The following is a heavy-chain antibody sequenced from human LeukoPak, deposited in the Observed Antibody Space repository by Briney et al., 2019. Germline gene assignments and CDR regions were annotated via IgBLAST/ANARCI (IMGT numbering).Heavy chain of an antibody. V-gene: IGHV3-33*08. CDR3: ARDTYESAEFDY. J-gene: IGHJ4*02. Sequence: GGSLRLSCAASGITFSSYAMHWVRQAPGKGLEWVAIIWYDGSNKYYADSVKGRFTISRDNSKNTLSLQMNSLRAEDTAVYYCARDTYESAEFDYWGQGTLVTVSS. CDR1: GITFSSYA. CDR2: IWYDGSNK. D-gene: IGHD3-3*01.